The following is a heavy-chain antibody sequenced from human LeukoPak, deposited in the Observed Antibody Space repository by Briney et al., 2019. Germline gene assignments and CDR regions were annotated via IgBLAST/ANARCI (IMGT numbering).Heavy chain of an antibody. J-gene: IGHJ4*02. CDR1: GGSISSYY. D-gene: IGHD4-17*01. CDR2: IYYSGST. V-gene: IGHV4-59*01. CDR3: ARSTVSEADYDY. Sequence: PSETLSLTCTVSGGSISSYYWSWIRQPPGKGLEWIGYIYYSGSTNYNPSLKSRVTISVDTPKNQFSLKLSSVTAADTAVYYCARSTVSEADYDYWGQGTLVTVSS.